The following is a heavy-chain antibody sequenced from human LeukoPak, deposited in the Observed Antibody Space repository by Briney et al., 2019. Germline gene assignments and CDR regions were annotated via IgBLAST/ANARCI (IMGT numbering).Heavy chain of an antibody. Sequence: GGSLRLSCAASGFIFSSYWMHWVRQVPGKGLEWVSRISGDGSITNYADSVKGRFTISRDNAKNTLYLQMNSLRAEDTAVYYCAKGVVPVIAMNYFDNWGQGTLVTVSS. V-gene: IGHV3-74*01. D-gene: IGHD2-21*01. CDR3: AKGVVPVIAMNYFDN. J-gene: IGHJ4*02. CDR1: GFIFSSYW. CDR2: ISGDGSIT.